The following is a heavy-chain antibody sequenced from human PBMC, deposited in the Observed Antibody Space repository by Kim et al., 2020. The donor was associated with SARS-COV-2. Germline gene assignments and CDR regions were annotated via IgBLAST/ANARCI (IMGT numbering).Heavy chain of an antibody. CDR2: INAGNGNT. Sequence: ASVKVSCKASGYTFTSYAMHWVRQAPGQRLEWMGWINAGNGNTKYSQKFQGRVTITRDTSASTAYMELSSLRSEDTAVYYCARDRPDIVVVPAADTGMDVWGQGTTVTVSS. V-gene: IGHV1-3*01. CDR1: GYTFTSYA. CDR3: ARDRPDIVVVPAADTGMDV. D-gene: IGHD2-2*01. J-gene: IGHJ6*02.